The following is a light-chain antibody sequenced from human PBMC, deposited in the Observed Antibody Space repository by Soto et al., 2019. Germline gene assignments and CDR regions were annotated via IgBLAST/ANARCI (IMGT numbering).Light chain of an antibody. Sequence: VLTQSPATLSLSQGETATLSCRSSQSISTYSAWYQQKPGQAPRLLIYGASNRATGVPARFSGSGSGTDFTLTISSLEPEDFGVYYCQQHSNWPITFGGGT. J-gene: IGKJ4*01. CDR2: GAS. CDR1: QSISTY. CDR3: QQHSNWPIT. V-gene: IGKV3-11*01.